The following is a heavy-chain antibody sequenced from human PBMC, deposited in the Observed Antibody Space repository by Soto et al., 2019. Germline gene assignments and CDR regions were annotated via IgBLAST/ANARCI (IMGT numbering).Heavy chain of an antibody. CDR2: IYPGDSDT. D-gene: IGHD1-7*01. CDR3: ARLGTGTTGGGYYYYGMDV. V-gene: IGHV5-51*01. J-gene: IGHJ6*02. CDR1: GYSFTSYW. Sequence: GESLKISCKGSGYSFTSYWIGWVRQMPGKGLEWMGIIYPGDSDTRYSPSFQGQVTISADKSISTAYLQWSSLKASDTATYYCARLGTGTTGGGYYYYGMDVWGQGTTVTVSS.